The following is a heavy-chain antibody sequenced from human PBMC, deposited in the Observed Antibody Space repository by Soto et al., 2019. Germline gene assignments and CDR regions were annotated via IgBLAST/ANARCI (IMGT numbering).Heavy chain of an antibody. Sequence: SETLSLTCTVSGGSISSSSYYWGWIRQPPGKGLEWIGSIYYSGSTYYNPSLKSRVTISVDTSKNQFSLKLSSVTAADTAVYYCARQQTSGWFDPWGQGTLVTVSS. J-gene: IGHJ5*02. CDR2: IYYSGST. CDR3: ARQQTSGWFDP. CDR1: GGSISSSSYY. V-gene: IGHV4-39*01.